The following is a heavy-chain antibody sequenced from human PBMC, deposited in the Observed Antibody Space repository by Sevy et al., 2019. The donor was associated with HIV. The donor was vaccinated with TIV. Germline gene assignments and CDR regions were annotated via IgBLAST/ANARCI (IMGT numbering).Heavy chain of an antibody. Sequence: GGSLRLSCAASGFTFSDYNMNWVRQAPGKGLEWVSYISGLSNYIYYADSVNGRFSISRDNAKNSLFLQMNSLRAEDTALYYCARGVRTYDAFDLWGQGTMVTVSS. V-gene: IGHV3-21*01. CDR2: ISGLSNYI. CDR1: GFTFSDYN. D-gene: IGHD6-6*01. CDR3: ARGVRTYDAFDL. J-gene: IGHJ3*01.